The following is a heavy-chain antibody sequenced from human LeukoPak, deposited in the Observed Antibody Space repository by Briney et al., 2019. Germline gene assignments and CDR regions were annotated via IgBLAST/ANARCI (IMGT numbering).Heavy chain of an antibody. J-gene: IGHJ4*02. CDR2: IYYSGST. Sequence: SETLSLTCTVSGGSISSYYWSWIRQPPGKGLEWIGYIYYSGSTNYNPSLKNRVTISVDTSKNQFSLKLSSVTAADTAVYYCAIDHGTMVRGASGFDYWGQGTLATVSS. D-gene: IGHD3-10*01. CDR1: GGSISSYY. V-gene: IGHV4-59*01. CDR3: AIDHGTMVRGASGFDY.